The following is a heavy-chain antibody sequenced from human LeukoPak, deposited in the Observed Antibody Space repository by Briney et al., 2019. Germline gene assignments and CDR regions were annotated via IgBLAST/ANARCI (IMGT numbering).Heavy chain of an antibody. CDR3: ARTVAYSKVGLVY. CDR1: GFSFSRYW. CDR2: IKQDGSEK. V-gene: IGHV3-7*01. Sequence: GGSLRLSCAASGFSFSRYWMSWVRQAPGKGLEWVANIKQDGSEKNYVESVKGRFTISRDNAKNSLYLQTNSLRAEDTAVYYCARTVAYSKVGLVYWGQGTLVTVSS. D-gene: IGHD4-11*01. J-gene: IGHJ4*02.